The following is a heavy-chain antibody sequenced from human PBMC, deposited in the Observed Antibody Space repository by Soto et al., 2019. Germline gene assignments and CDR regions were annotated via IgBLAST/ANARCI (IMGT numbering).Heavy chain of an antibody. V-gene: IGHV4-59*01. D-gene: IGHD2-15*01. J-gene: IGHJ6*03. CDR2: IYYSGST. Sequence: SETLSLTCTASGGYISSYYWSWIRQPPGKGLEWIGYIYYSGSTNYNPSLKSRVTISVDTSKNQFSLKLSSVTAADTAVYYCASTGHCSGGSCYYKKYYYYYMDVWGKGTTVTVSS. CDR1: GGYISSYY. CDR3: ASTGHCSGGSCYYKKYYYYYMDV.